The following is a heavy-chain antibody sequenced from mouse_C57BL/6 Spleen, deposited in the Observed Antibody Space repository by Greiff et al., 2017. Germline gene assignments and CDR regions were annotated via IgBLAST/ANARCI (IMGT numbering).Heavy chain of an antibody. CDR3: TRRDYYGSSLYYYAMDY. CDR2: IDPETGGT. V-gene: IGHV1-15*01. CDR1: GYTFTDYE. J-gene: IGHJ4*01. Sequence: LQESGAELVRPGASVTLSCKASGYTFTDYEMHWVKQTPVHGLEWIGAIDPETGGTAYNQKFKGKAILTADKSSSTAYMELRSLTSEDSAVYYCTRRDYYGSSLYYYAMDYWGQGTSVTVSS. D-gene: IGHD1-1*01.